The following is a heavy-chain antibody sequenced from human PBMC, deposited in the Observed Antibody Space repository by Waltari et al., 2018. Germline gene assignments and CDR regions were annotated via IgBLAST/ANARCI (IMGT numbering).Heavy chain of an antibody. J-gene: IGHJ4*02. V-gene: IGHV4-39*01. CDR1: GGSISSSSSY. Sequence: QLQLQESGPGLVKPSENLSLTCTVSGGSISSSSSYWGWLRQPPGKGLAWIGSIYYSGSTYYNPSLKSRVTISVDTSKNQFSLKLSSVTAADTAVYYCARQYCSGGSCYLAPFDYWGQGTLVTVSS. D-gene: IGHD2-15*01. CDR2: IYYSGST. CDR3: ARQYCSGGSCYLAPFDY.